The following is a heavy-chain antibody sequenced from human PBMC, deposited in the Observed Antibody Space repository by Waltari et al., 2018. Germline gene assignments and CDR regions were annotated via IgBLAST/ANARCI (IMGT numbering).Heavy chain of an antibody. CDR3: ARVGFGDYDHAAFDI. CDR2: IYYSGST. V-gene: IGHV4-59*11. D-gene: IGHD4-17*01. Sequence: QVQLQESGPGLVKPSETLSLTCTVSGGSISSHYWLWIPQPPGKGLEWIGYIYYSGSTNYNPSLKSRVTISVDTSRNQFSLKLSSVTAADTAVYYCARVGFGDYDHAAFDIWGQGTMVTVSS. J-gene: IGHJ3*02. CDR1: GGSISSHY.